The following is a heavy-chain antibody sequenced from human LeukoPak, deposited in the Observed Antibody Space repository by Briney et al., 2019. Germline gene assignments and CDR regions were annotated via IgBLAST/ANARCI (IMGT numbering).Heavy chain of an antibody. V-gene: IGHV1-69*04. J-gene: IGHJ4*02. D-gene: IGHD3-10*01. Sequence: SVKVSCKASGGTFSSYAINWVRQAPGQGLEWMGRIIPILGIANYAQKFQGRVTITADKSTSTAYMELSSLRSEDTAVHYCARDPLVRGVFDYWGQGTLVTVSS. CDR1: GGTFSSYA. CDR3: ARDPLVRGVFDY. CDR2: IIPILGIA.